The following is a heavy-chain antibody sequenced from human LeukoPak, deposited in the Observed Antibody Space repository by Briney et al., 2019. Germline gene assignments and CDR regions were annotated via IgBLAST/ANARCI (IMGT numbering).Heavy chain of an antibody. J-gene: IGHJ5*02. Sequence: ASVKVSCKASGYTFTGYYMHWVRQAPGQGLEWMGWINPNSGVTNYAQKFQGRVTMTRDTSISTAYMELSRLRSDDTAVYYCARDKGWYDWFDPWGQGTLVTVSS. D-gene: IGHD6-19*01. CDR1: GYTFTGYY. CDR2: INPNSGVT. CDR3: ARDKGWYDWFDP. V-gene: IGHV1-2*02.